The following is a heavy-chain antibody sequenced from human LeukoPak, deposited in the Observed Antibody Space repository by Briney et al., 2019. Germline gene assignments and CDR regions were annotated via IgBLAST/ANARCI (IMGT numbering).Heavy chain of an antibody. J-gene: IGHJ5*02. CDR1: GFTFSSYA. CDR3: ARDAPGGWFDP. D-gene: IGHD3-16*01. Sequence: PGGSLRLSCAASGFTFSSYAMHWVRQAPGKGLEWVAVISYDGSNKYYADSVKGRFTISRDNSKNTLYLQMNSLGAEDTAVYYCARDAPGGWFDPWGQGTLVTVSS. CDR2: ISYDGSNK. V-gene: IGHV3-30*01.